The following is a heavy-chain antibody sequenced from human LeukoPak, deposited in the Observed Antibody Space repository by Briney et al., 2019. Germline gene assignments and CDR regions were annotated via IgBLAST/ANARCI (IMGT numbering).Heavy chain of an antibody. V-gene: IGHV3-73*01. D-gene: IGHD2-2*01. Sequence: PGGSLKLSCAASGFTFSGSAMHWVRQASGKGLEWVGRIRSKANSYATAYAASVKGRFTISRDDSKNTAYLQMNSLKTEDTAVYYCTRHKRTYCSSTSCYGGAFDYWGQGTLVTVSS. J-gene: IGHJ4*02. CDR2: IRSKANSYAT. CDR3: TRHKRTYCSSTSCYGGAFDY. CDR1: GFTFSGSA.